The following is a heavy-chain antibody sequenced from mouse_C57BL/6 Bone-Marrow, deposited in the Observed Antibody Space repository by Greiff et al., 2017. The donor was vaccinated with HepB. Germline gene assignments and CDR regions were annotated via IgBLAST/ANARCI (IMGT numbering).Heavy chain of an antibody. CDR3: ASGPSGTY. CDR2: INPSSGYT. J-gene: IGHJ3*01. V-gene: IGHV1-4*01. D-gene: IGHD3-2*02. Sequence: QVQRQQSGAELARPGASVKMSCKASGYTFTSYTMHWVKQRPGQGLEWIGYINPSSGYTKYNQKFKDKATLTADKSSSTAYMQLSSLTSEDSAVYYCASGPSGTYWGQGTLVTVSA. CDR1: GYTFTSYT.